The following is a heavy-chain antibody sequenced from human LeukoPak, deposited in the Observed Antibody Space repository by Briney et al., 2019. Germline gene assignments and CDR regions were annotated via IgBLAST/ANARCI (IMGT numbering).Heavy chain of an antibody. Sequence: SETLSLTCTVSGGSISSSSYYWSWIRQPPGKGLEWIGEINHSGSTNYNPSLKSRVTISVDTSKNQFSLKLSSVTAADTAVYYCARKLVRSWYRVYSWFDPWGQGTLVTVSS. CDR2: INHSGST. V-gene: IGHV4-39*07. J-gene: IGHJ5*02. CDR1: GGSISSSSYY. D-gene: IGHD6-13*01. CDR3: ARKLVRSWYRVYSWFDP.